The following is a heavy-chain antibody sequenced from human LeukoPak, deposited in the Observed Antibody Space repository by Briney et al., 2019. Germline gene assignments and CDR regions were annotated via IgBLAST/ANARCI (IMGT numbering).Heavy chain of an antibody. CDR2: IYTSGST. D-gene: IGHD3-16*01. V-gene: IGHV4-4*09. CDR1: GGSISSYY. Sequence: SETLSLTCTVSGGSISSYYWRWIRQPPGKGLAWIGYIYTSGSTNYNPSLKSRVTISVDTSKNQFTLTLSSVTAADTAVYYCARLGAYDAFDIWGQGTMVTVSS. CDR3: ARLGAYDAFDI. J-gene: IGHJ3*02.